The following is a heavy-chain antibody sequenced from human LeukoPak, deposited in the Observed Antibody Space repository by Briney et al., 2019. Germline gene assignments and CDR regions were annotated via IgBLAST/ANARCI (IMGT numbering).Heavy chain of an antibody. CDR3: ARVEITMVRGVPSRLNY. J-gene: IGHJ4*02. CDR2: INPNSGGT. Sequence: ASVKVSCKASGYTFTGYYMHWVRQAPGQGLEWMGQINPNSGGTNYAQKFQGRVTMTRDTSISTAYMELSRLRSDDTAVYYCARVEITMVRGVPSRLNYWGQGTLVTVSS. CDR1: GYTFTGYY. V-gene: IGHV1-2*06. D-gene: IGHD3-10*01.